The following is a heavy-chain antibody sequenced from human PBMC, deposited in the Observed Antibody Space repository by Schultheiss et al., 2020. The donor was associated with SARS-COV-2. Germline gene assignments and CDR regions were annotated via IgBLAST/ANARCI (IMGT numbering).Heavy chain of an antibody. CDR3: ARGGVVAATAIDY. CDR1: GGSVSSGSYY. CDR2: IYHSGST. Sequence: SETLSLTCTVSGGSVSSGSYYWSWIRQPPGKGLEWIGYIYHSGSTYYNPSLKSRVTISVDTSKNQFSLKLSSVTAADTAVYYCARGGVVAATAIDYWGQGTLVTVSS. D-gene: IGHD2-15*01. J-gene: IGHJ4*02. V-gene: IGHV4-61*01.